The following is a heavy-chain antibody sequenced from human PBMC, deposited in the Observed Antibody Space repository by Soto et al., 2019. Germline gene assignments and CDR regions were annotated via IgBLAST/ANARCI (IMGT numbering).Heavy chain of an antibody. V-gene: IGHV1-58*01. CDR2: IVVGSGNT. D-gene: IGHD2-2*03. CDR1: GFTFTSSA. CDR3: AAGLDRLHDAFDI. Sequence: RASVKVSCKASGFTFTSSAVQWVRQARGQRLEWIGWIVVGSGNTNYAQKFQERVTITRDMSTSTAYMELSSLRSEDTAVYYCAAGLDRLHDAFDIWGQGTMVTVSS. J-gene: IGHJ3*02.